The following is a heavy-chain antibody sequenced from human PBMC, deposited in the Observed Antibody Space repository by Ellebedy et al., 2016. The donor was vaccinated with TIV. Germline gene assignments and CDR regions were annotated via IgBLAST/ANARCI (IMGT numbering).Heavy chain of an antibody. D-gene: IGHD2-15*01. Sequence: GESLKISCAASGFTFSTYWMGWVRQAAGKGLEWVANTKQDGSEKYYVDSVMGRFTISRDNAKNTLYLQMNALSAKETAVYYCARVGCSDASCYYYDYYYMDVWGKGTAATVSS. CDR1: GFTFSTYW. J-gene: IGHJ6*03. CDR3: ARVGCSDASCYYYDYYYMDV. CDR2: TKQDGSEK. V-gene: IGHV3-7*01.